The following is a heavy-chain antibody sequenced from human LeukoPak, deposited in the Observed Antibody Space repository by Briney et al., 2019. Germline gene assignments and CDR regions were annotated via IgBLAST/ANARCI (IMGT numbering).Heavy chain of an antibody. CDR1: GFTFSSNY. Sequence: GGSLRLSCAASGFTFSSNYMSWVRQAPGKGLEWVSVIYSGGSTYYADSVKGRFTISRDNSKNTLYLQMNSLRAEDTAVYYCARDDLGYCSSTSCPTNDYWGQGTLVTVSS. CDR2: IYSGGST. CDR3: ARDDLGYCSSTSCPTNDY. D-gene: IGHD2-2*01. J-gene: IGHJ4*02. V-gene: IGHV3-66*02.